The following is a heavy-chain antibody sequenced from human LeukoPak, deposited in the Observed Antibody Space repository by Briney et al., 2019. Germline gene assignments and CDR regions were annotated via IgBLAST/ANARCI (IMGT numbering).Heavy chain of an antibody. D-gene: IGHD1-1*01. Sequence: PSETLSLTCTVSGGSISSHYWSWIRQPPGKGLEWIGYIYYSGSTNYNPSLKSRVTISVDTSKNQFSLKLSSVTAADTAVYYCARSRSYNPGHYYYMDVWGKGTTVTVSS. CDR3: ARSRSYNPGHYYYMDV. V-gene: IGHV4-59*11. J-gene: IGHJ6*03. CDR2: IYYSGST. CDR1: GGSISSHY.